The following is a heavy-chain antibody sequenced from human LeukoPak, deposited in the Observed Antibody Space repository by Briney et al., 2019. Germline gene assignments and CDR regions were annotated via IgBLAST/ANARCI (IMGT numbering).Heavy chain of an antibody. J-gene: IGHJ3*02. D-gene: IGHD3-10*01. V-gene: IGHV3-23*01. Sequence: PGGSLRLSCAASGFTFSSYAMSWVRQAPGKGLEWVSAISGSGGSTYYADSVKGRFTISRDNSKNTLYLQMNSLRAEDTAVYYCAKDSSYYYGSGISSGAFDIWGQGTMVTVSS. CDR1: GFTFSSYA. CDR3: AKDSSYYYGSGISSGAFDI. CDR2: ISGSGGST.